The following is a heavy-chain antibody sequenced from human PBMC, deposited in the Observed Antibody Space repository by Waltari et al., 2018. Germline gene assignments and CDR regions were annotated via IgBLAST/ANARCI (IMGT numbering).Heavy chain of an antibody. Sequence: QLQLQESGPGLVKPSETLSLTCTVSGGSISSSSYYWGWIRQPPGKGLEWIGSIYYSGSTYYNPSLKGRVTISVDTSKNQCSLQLSSVTAADTAVYYCARRRCSSTSCFFDYWRQGTLVTVSS. V-gene: IGHV4-39*01. CDR2: IYYSGST. J-gene: IGHJ4*02. CDR1: GGSISSSSYY. D-gene: IGHD2-2*01. CDR3: ARRRCSSTSCFFDY.